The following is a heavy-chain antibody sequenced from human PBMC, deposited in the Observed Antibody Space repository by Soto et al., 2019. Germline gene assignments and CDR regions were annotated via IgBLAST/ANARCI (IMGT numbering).Heavy chain of an antibody. CDR2: INTFNDNT. J-gene: IGHJ5*02. V-gene: IGHV1-18*01. CDR3: ARGRDELDP. Sequence: QVQLVQSGVEVKKPGASVKVSCKASGYTFTNYGITWVRQAPGQGLEWMGWINTFNDNTNYPRELQGRVTMTTDRSTSTAYMELRSLRSDDTAVYYCARGRDELDPWGQGTLDIVSS. CDR1: GYTFTNYG.